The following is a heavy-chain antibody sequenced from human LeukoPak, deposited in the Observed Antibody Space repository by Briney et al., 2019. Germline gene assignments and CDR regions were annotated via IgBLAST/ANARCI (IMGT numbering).Heavy chain of an antibody. V-gene: IGHV4-59*08. CDR3: ATTPTGIAAAGREEDY. D-gene: IGHD6-13*01. CDR2: IYYSGST. CDR1: GGSISSYY. J-gene: IGHJ4*02. Sequence: SETLSLTCTVSGGSISSYYWSWIRQPPGKGLEWIGYIYYSGSTNYNPSLKSRVTISVDTSKNQFSLKLSSVTAADTAVYCCATTPTGIAAAGREEDYWGQGTLVTVSS.